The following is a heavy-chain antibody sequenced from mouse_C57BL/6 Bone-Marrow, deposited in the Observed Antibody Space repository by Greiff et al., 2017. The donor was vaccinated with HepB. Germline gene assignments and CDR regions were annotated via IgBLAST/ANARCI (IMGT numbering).Heavy chain of an antibody. CDR1: GFTFSDYY. CDR3: ARIYDGYYLYAMDY. D-gene: IGHD2-3*01. J-gene: IGHJ4*01. Sequence: EVQGVESAGGLVQPGSSMKLSCTASGFTFSDYYMAWVRQVPEKGLEWVANINYDGSSTYYLDSLKSRFIISRDNAKNILYLQMSSLKSEDTATYYCARIYDGYYLYAMDYWGQGTSVTVSS. V-gene: IGHV5-16*01. CDR2: INYDGSST.